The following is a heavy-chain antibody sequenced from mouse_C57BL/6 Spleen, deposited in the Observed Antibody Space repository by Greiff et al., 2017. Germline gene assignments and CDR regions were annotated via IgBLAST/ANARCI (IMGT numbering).Heavy chain of an antibody. Sequence: QVQLKQPGAELVKPGASVKMSCKASGYTFTSYWITWVKQRPGQGLEWIGDIYPGSGSTNYNEKFKSKATLTVDTSSSTAYMQLSSLTSEDSAVYYCATYYGRGDYAMDYWGQGTSVTVSS. CDR2: IYPGSGST. D-gene: IGHD1-1*01. V-gene: IGHV1-55*01. CDR3: ATYYGRGDYAMDY. J-gene: IGHJ4*01. CDR1: GYTFTSYW.